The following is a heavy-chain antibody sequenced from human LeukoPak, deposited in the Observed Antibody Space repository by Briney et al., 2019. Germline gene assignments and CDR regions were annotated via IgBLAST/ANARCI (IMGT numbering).Heavy chain of an antibody. CDR2: IIPIFGTA. CDR1: GYTFTSYD. CDR3: ARARGTLGSLASQYYYYYYMDV. Sequence: SVKASCKASGYTFTSYDINWVRQATGQGLEWMGGIIPIFGTANYAQKFQGRVTITTDESTSTAYMELSSLRSEDTAVYYCARARGTLGSLASQYYYYYYMDVWGKGTTVTVSS. D-gene: IGHD3-16*01. J-gene: IGHJ6*03. V-gene: IGHV1-69*05.